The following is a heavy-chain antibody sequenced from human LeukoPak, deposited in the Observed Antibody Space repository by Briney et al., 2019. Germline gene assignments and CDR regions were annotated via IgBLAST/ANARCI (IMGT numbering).Heavy chain of an antibody. V-gene: IGHV1-8*01. D-gene: IGHD2-15*01. CDR1: GYTFTSYD. CDR2: MNPNSGNT. CDR3: AMGLDCSGGSCYNWFDP. Sequence: ASVKVSCKASGYTFTSYDINWVRQATGQGLAWMGWMNPNSGNTGYAQKFQGRVTMTRNTSISTAYMELSSLRSEDTAVYYCAMGLDCSGGSCYNWFDPWGQGTLVTVSS. J-gene: IGHJ5*02.